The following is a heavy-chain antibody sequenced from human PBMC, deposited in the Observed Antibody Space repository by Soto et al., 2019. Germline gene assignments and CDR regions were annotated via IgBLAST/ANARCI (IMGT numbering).Heavy chain of an antibody. CDR3: GKERGFGVDV. CDR2: ISSSSSYI. V-gene: IGHV3-21*01. Sequence: EVQMVESGGGLVKPGGSLSLSCAASGFTFSSYSMNWVRQAPGKGLEWVSSISSSSSYIYYADSVKGRFTISRNNAKNSLYLQMNSLRADDTAVYYCGKERGFGVDVWGQGTTVTVSS. J-gene: IGHJ6*02. CDR1: GFTFSSYS.